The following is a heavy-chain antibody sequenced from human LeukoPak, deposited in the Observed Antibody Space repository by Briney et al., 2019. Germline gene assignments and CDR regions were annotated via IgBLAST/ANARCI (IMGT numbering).Heavy chain of an antibody. D-gene: IGHD6-19*01. CDR2: IITNTGNP. CDR3: ATDLKKGDSGCFDY. CDR1: GYTCTSTA. J-gene: IGHJ4*02. Sequence: ASEKVSCKASGYTCTSTALNWVRQATGQWLEWMGWIITNTGNPTYAQGFTGRFVFSLDTSVSTAYLHISSLKAEDTAVYYCATDLKKGDSGCFDYWGQGTLVTVSS. V-gene: IGHV7-4-1*02.